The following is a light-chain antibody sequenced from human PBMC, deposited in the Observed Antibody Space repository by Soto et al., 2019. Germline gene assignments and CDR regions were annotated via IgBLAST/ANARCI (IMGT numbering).Light chain of an antibody. J-gene: IGLJ1*01. CDR1: SSDVAEYKY. Sequence: QSALTQPASVSGSPGQSITISCTETSSDVAEYKYVSWYQQHPGRAPKHIIYDVSNRPSGVSNRFSGSKSGSTASLTISGLQAEDEADYYCSAYTTSIALYVFGAGTKLTVL. V-gene: IGLV2-14*03. CDR2: DVS. CDR3: SAYTTSIALYV.